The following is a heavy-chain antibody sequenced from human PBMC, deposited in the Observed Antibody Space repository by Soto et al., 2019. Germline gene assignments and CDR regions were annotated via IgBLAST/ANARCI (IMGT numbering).Heavy chain of an antibody. CDR1: GFTFSSYG. J-gene: IGHJ4*02. Sequence: QVQLVESGGGVVQPGRSLRLSCAASGFTFSSYGMNWVRQAPGKGLEWVAVIWYDGSNKYYADSVKGRFTISRDNSKNTLYLQMNSLRAEDTAVYYCAREAYCSSTSCYLDYWGQGTLVTVSS. V-gene: IGHV3-33*01. CDR3: AREAYCSSTSCYLDY. D-gene: IGHD2-2*01. CDR2: IWYDGSNK.